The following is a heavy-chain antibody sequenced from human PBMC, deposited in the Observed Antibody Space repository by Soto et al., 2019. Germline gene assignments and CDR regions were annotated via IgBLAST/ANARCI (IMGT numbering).Heavy chain of an antibody. CDR2: VYYRGRS. CDR3: VSQRTTVPTQAYFDY. Sequence: PSETLSLTCTVSGGSVTNSRYYWGWIRQSKGKGVEWIGSVYYRGRSYSKSSVKSRVTISVDTSKNRFSLSLNSVTASDTAVYFCVSQRTTVPTQAYFDYWGQGALATVSS. J-gene: IGHJ4*02. D-gene: IGHD4-17*01. CDR1: GGSVTNSRYY. V-gene: IGHV4-39*01.